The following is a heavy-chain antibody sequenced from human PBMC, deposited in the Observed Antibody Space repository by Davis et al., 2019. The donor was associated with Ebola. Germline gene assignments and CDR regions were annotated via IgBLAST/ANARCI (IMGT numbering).Heavy chain of an antibody. D-gene: IGHD3-3*01. J-gene: IGHJ3*02. V-gene: IGHV1-3*01. CDR3: ARSVLTIFGVGPNPNAFDI. Sequence: KFQGRVTITRDTSASTAYMELSSLRSEDTAVYYCARSVLTIFGVGPNPNAFDIWGQGTMVTVSS.